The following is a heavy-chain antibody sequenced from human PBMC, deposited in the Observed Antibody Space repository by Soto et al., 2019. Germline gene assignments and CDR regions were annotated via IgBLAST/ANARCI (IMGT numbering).Heavy chain of an antibody. D-gene: IGHD5-12*01. J-gene: IGHJ6*03. CDR3: ARARGYSGYDRTGYYYYYMDV. CDR1: GGSISTNY. Sequence: SETLSLTCTVSGGSISTNYWSWIRQPPGKGLEWIGYIYYSGSTNYNPSLKSRVTISVDTSKNQFSLKLSSVTAADTAVYYCARARGYSGYDRTGYYYYYMDVWGKGTTVTVSS. CDR2: IYYSGST. V-gene: IGHV4-59*12.